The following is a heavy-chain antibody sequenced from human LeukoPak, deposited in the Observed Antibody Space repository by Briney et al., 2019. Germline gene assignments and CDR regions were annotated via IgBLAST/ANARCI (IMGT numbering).Heavy chain of an antibody. J-gene: IGHJ5*02. CDR1: GYNFTSSW. CDR2: IYPGDSDT. Sequence: GESLKISCKGSGYNFTSSWISWVRQMPGKGLEWMGIIYPGDSDTRYSPSFQGQVTISADKSISTAYLQWSSLKASDTAMYYCARGSYDFWSGYYLWGQGTLVTVSS. CDR3: ARGSYDFWSGYYL. D-gene: IGHD3-3*01. V-gene: IGHV5-51*01.